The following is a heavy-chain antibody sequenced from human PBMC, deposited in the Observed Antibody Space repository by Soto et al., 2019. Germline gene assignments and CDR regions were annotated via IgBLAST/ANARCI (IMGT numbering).Heavy chain of an antibody. CDR2: MYNTGST. D-gene: IGHD2-21*02. Sequence: SETLSLTCAVSGGSISRYYWSWIRQPPGKGLEWIGYMYNTGSTVYNPSFKSRVTISVDTSKNQFSLKLNSVTAADTAVYYCARDLWGYCGTDCYPLDVWGQGTTVTVSS. V-gene: IGHV4-59*01. CDR3: ARDLWGYCGTDCYPLDV. J-gene: IGHJ6*02. CDR1: GGSISRYY.